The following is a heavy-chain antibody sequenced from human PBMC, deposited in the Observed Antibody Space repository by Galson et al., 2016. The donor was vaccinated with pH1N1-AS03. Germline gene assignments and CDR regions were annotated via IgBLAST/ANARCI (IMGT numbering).Heavy chain of an antibody. D-gene: IGHD6-13*01. CDR3: ANREKAATGQFDY. V-gene: IGHV3-23*01. Sequence: SLRLSCAASGFTFRNYAMSWVRQAPGKGLEWVSGISVRGGITFYADSVKGRFTISRDNSKNTLYLQMNSLRTDDTAVYYCANREKAATGQFDYWGQGTLVTVSS. CDR2: ISVRGGIT. CDR1: GFTFRNYA. J-gene: IGHJ4*02.